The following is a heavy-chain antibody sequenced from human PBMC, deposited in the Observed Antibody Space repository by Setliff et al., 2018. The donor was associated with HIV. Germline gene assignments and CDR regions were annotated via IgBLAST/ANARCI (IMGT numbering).Heavy chain of an antibody. Sequence: GGSLRLSCVASGFTFSNSAMAWVRQAPGKGLEWVSGISTSDDRTYYADSVKGRLTVSRDNSKNTLSLQMNSLRAEDTALYYCAKDYRGTLPEAFDVWGQGTMVTVSS. V-gene: IGHV3-23*01. J-gene: IGHJ3*01. CDR2: ISTSDDRT. CDR1: GFTFSNSA. D-gene: IGHD1-26*01. CDR3: AKDYRGTLPEAFDV.